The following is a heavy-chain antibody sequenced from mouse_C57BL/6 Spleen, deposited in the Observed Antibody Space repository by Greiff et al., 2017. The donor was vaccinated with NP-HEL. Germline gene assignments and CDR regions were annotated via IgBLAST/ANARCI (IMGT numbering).Heavy chain of an antibody. J-gene: IGHJ3*01. CDR2: ISDGGSYT. Sequence: EVNVVESGGGLVKPGGSLKLSCAASGFTFSSYAMSWVRQTPEKRLEWVATISDGGSYTYYPDNVKGRFTISRDNAKNNLYLQMSHLKSEDTAMYYCARDGAYYSNYVFAYWGQGTLVTVSA. CDR3: ARDGAYYSNYVFAY. D-gene: IGHD2-5*01. V-gene: IGHV5-4*01. CDR1: GFTFSSYA.